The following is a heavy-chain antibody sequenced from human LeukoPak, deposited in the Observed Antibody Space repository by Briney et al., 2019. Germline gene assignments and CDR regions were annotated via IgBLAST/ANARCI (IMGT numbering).Heavy chain of an antibody. Sequence: GGSLRLSCAASGFTFSSCGMHWVRQAPGKGLEWVAVIWNDGSYKYYADSVKGRFTISRDNSKNTLYLQMNSLRAEDTAVYYCARGAPGSYYSPNFDYWGQGTLVTVSS. CDR3: ARGAPGSYYSPNFDY. V-gene: IGHV3-33*01. D-gene: IGHD1-26*01. CDR1: GFTFSSCG. CDR2: IWNDGSYK. J-gene: IGHJ4*02.